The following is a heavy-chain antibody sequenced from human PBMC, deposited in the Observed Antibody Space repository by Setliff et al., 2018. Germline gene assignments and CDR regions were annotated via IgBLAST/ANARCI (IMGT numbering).Heavy chain of an antibody. CDR1: GYTFAGYY. J-gene: IGHJ6*02. Sequence: GASVKVSCEASGYTFAGYYMHWVRQAPGQGLEWMGWINPNSGGTNYAQKFQGWVTMTGDTSISTAYMELSRLRSDDTAVYYCARAGQQLDPYYYGMDVWGQGTTVTAP. CDR3: ARAGQQLDPYYYGMDV. V-gene: IGHV1-2*04. D-gene: IGHD6-13*01. CDR2: INPNSGGT.